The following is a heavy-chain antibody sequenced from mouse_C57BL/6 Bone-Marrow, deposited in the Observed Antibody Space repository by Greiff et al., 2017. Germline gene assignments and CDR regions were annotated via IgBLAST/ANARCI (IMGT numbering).Heavy chain of an antibody. V-gene: IGHV1-64*01. J-gene: IGHJ4*01. CDR3: ARSYDYDDYTMDY. CDR2: MHPNGGSP. CDR1: GYTFTNYW. D-gene: IGHD2-4*01. Sequence: QVQLQQPGAELVKPGASVKLSCKASGYTFTNYWMHWVKQRPGQGLEWIGMMHPNGGSPDYNEKFKSEATLSVDKSSRTAYMDLSSLTSEDSAVYYSARSYDYDDYTMDYWGQGTSVTVSS.